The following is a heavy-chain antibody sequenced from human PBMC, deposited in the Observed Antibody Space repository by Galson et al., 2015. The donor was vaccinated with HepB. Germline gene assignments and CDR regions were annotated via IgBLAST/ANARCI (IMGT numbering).Heavy chain of an antibody. D-gene: IGHD2-2*01. CDR2: IKSKISGGTT. Sequence: SLRLSCAASGFGFSHAWMSWVRQAPGKGLEWVGRIKSKISGGTTDYAAPVEGRFTISRDDSKNTLYLQMNSLRTEDTAIYFCTTDCSSTSCLGDGAFRIWGQGTMVTVSP. V-gene: IGHV3-15*01. CDR1: GFGFSHAW. J-gene: IGHJ3*02. CDR3: TTDCSSTSCLGDGAFRI.